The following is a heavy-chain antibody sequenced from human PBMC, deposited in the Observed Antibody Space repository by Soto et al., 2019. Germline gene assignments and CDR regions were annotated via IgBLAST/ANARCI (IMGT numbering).Heavy chain of an antibody. D-gene: IGHD6-13*01. V-gene: IGHV3-74*01. J-gene: IGHJ6*02. CDR3: ARGDIAAETFFYYYGMDL. CDR2: INGDATST. Sequence: QLVESGGGLVQPGGSLRLSCAASGFTLNNYWMHWVRQAPGMGLVWVSRINGDATSTSYADSVKGRFTISRDNARNTLYLQMNSLRDENTALYYCARGDIAAETFFYYYGMDLWGQGNTVTVS. CDR1: GFTLNNYW.